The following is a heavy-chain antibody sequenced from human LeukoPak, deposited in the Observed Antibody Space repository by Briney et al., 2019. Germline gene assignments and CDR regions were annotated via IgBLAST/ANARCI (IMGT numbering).Heavy chain of an antibody. CDR3: ARAHGSYSRFDY. CDR1: GLTFSSSW. D-gene: IGHD1-26*01. CDR2: ISYDGSNK. J-gene: IGHJ4*02. V-gene: IGHV3-30*03. Sequence: GGSLRLSCAVSGLTFSSSWMDWVRQAPGKGLEWVAVISYDGSNKCYADSVKGRFTISRDNSKNTLYLQMNSLRAEDTAVYYCARAHGSYSRFDYWGQGTLVTVSS.